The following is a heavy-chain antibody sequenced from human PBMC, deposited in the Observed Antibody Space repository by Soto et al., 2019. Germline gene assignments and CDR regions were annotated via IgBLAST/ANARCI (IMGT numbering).Heavy chain of an antibody. CDR2: ISYGGSNK. Sequence: PGGSLRLSCAASGFTFSGHSMHWVRQAPGKGLEWVAVISYGGSNKYYADSVKGRFTISRDNSKNTLFVQMNSLRAEDTAVYYCAKDRSGGGDHFDYWGQGTLVTVSS. V-gene: IGHV3-30-3*01. D-gene: IGHD2-21*02. J-gene: IGHJ4*02. CDR3: AKDRSGGGDHFDY. CDR1: GFTFSGHS.